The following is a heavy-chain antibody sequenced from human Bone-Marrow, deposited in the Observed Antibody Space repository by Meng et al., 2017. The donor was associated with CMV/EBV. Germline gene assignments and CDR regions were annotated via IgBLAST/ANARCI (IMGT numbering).Heavy chain of an antibody. CDR3: ARGKYYFDNSGYYYY. J-gene: IGHJ4*02. CDR2: IIPIVATT. V-gene: IGHV1-69*06. CDR1: GGIFSTYA. Sequence: SVKVSCKASGGIFSTYAITWVRQAPGQGLEWMGGIIPIVATTNYAQKFQGRVTITADKSTSTAYMELRSLRSDDTAVYYCARGKYYFDNSGYYYYWGQGTLVTVSS. D-gene: IGHD3-22*01.